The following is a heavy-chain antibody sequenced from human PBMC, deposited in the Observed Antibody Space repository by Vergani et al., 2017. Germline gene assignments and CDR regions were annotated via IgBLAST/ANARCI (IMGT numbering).Heavy chain of an antibody. J-gene: IGHJ6*03. D-gene: IGHD2-2*01. Sequence: QVQLVQSGAEVKKPGASVKVSCKASGYTFTSYYMHWVRQAPGQGLEWMGIINPSGGSTSYAQKFQGRVTMTRDTSTSTVYMELSSLRSEDTAMYYCAASVVPADDYMDVWGKGTTVTVSS. CDR3: AASVVPADDYMDV. V-gene: IGHV1-46*01. CDR2: INPSGGST. CDR1: GYTFTSYY.